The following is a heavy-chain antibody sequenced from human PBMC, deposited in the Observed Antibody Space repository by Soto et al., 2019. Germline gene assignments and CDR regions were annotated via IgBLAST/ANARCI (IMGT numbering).Heavy chain of an antibody. J-gene: IGHJ5*01. CDR1: GYSLNNYC. CDR2: IECSGSYN. D-gene: IGHD3-3*01. CDR3: ARHRDDFWRENWFDP. V-gene: IGHV5-10-1*01. Sequence: PGAALKIFCKVPGYSLNNYCNGLVRPMPGEGVEGGGSIECSGSYNNYRPLFEGHVTISADKSLNTAFLQSSNLKAPAAVRYYFARHRDDFWRENWFDPWGQGTMVTVSS.